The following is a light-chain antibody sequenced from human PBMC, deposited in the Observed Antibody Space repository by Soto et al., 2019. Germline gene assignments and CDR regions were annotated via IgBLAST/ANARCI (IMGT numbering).Light chain of an antibody. V-gene: IGKV1-39*01. J-gene: IGKJ5*01. Sequence: DIQMTQSPSTLSASVGDRVTIACRASQTISSWLAWYQQKPGKAPKLLIYAASSLQSGVPSRFSGSGSGTDFTLAISSLQPEDFATYYCQQSYSTLITFGQGTRLEIK. CDR2: AAS. CDR1: QTISSW. CDR3: QQSYSTLIT.